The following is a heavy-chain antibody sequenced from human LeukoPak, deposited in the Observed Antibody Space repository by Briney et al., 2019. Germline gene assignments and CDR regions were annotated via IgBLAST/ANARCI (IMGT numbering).Heavy chain of an antibody. CDR2: ISGSGGST. J-gene: IGHJ4*02. CDR1: GFTFSSYA. Sequence: PGGSLRLSCAASGFTFSSYAMSWVRQAPGKGLEWVSAISGSGGSTYYADSVKGRLTIFRDNSKNTLYLQMNSLRAEDTAVYYCAKDPYSGSYFDYWGQGTLVTVSS. D-gene: IGHD1-26*01. CDR3: AKDPYSGSYFDY. V-gene: IGHV3-23*01.